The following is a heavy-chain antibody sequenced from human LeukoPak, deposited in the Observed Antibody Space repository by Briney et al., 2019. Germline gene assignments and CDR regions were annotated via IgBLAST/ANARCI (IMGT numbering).Heavy chain of an antibody. CDR2: ISSSGSTI. J-gene: IGHJ4*02. D-gene: IGHD6-6*01. CDR1: GFTFTDHY. Sequence: GGSLRLSCATSGFTFTDHYMEWVRQAPGKGLEWVSYISSSGSTIYYADSVKGRFTISRDNAKNSLYLQMNSLRAEDTAVYYCARGSIPVTATDFDYWGQGTLVTVSS. CDR3: ARGSIPVTATDFDY. V-gene: IGHV3-11*04.